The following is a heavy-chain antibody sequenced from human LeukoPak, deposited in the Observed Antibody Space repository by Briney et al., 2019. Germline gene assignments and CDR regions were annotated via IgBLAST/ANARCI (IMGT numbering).Heavy chain of an antibody. CDR3: ARAAHHYYDSSGYYYGY. D-gene: IGHD3-22*01. Sequence: GGSLRLSCAASGFTFSSYAMHWVRQAPGKGLEYVSAISSNGGSTYYANSVKGRFTISRDNSKITLYLQMGSLRAEDMAVYYCARAAHHYYDSSGYYYGYWGQGTLVTVSS. CDR2: ISSNGGST. CDR1: GFTFSSYA. V-gene: IGHV3-64*01. J-gene: IGHJ4*02.